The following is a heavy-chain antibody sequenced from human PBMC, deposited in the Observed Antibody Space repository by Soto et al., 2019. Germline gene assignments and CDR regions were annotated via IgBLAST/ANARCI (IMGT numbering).Heavy chain of an antibody. V-gene: IGHV5-51*01. Sequence: PGDALKISCKGSGDSFTSYWIGWVRQMPGKGLEWMGSIYPGDSDTRYSPSFQGQVTISADKSISTAYLQWSSLKASDTAMYYCARHGSGYSSSNQWPDGMDVWGQGTTVTLSS. D-gene: IGHD6-6*01. J-gene: IGHJ6*02. CDR1: GDSFTSYW. CDR3: ARHGSGYSSSNQWPDGMDV. CDR2: IYPGDSDT.